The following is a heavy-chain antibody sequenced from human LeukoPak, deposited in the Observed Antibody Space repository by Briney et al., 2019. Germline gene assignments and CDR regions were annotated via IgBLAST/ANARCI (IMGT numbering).Heavy chain of an antibody. V-gene: IGHV3-48*03. CDR3: AREAPYSSSWYGMDV. CDR1: GFTFSSYE. J-gene: IGHJ6*02. Sequence: GGSLRLPCAASGFTFSSYEMNWVRQAPGKGLECISYISSSGSTIYYADSVKGRFTISRDNAKNSLYLQMDSLRAEDTAVYYCAREAPYSSSWYGMDVWGQGTTVTVSS. CDR2: ISSSGSTI. D-gene: IGHD6-13*01.